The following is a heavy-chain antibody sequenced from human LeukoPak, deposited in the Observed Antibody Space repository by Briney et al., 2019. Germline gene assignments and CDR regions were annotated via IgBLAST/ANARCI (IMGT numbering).Heavy chain of an antibody. CDR2: IKQDGSEK. J-gene: IGHJ4*02. Sequence: PGGSLRLSCAASGFTFISHWMSWVRQAPGKGLEWVAKIKQDGSEKYYVDSVKGRFTISRDNAKNSLYLQMNNLRPEDTAVYYCARAPAAARPYYFDYWGQGTLVTVSS. CDR3: ARAPAAARPYYFDY. V-gene: IGHV3-7*01. D-gene: IGHD6-6*01. CDR1: GFTFISHW.